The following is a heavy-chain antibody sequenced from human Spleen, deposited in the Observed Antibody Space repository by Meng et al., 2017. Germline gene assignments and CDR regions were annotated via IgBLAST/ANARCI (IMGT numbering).Heavy chain of an antibody. CDR1: GFTFSNAW. Sequence: GESLKISCTAFGFTFSNAWMTWVRQAPGKGLEWVGHIRSKTDGGTTDYAAPVKGRFTISRDDSTSTLYLQMYSLTTEDTAVYYCTKYFDFWSGYHHFDSWGQGTLVTVSS. V-gene: IGHV3-15*01. J-gene: IGHJ4*02. CDR2: IRSKTDGGTT. CDR3: TKYFDFWSGYHHFDS. D-gene: IGHD3-3*01.